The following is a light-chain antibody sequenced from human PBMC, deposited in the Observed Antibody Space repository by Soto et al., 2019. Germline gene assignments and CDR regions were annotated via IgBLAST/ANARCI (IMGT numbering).Light chain of an antibody. Sequence: QSALTQPASVSWSPGQSITISCTGTSSDIGGYNYVSWYQQHPGKAPKLMIYEVSNRPSGVSNRFSGSKSGNTASLTISGLQAEDEADYYCTSYTSSSTNYVFGTGTKLTVL. J-gene: IGLJ1*01. CDR2: EVS. V-gene: IGLV2-14*01. CDR1: SSDIGGYNY. CDR3: TSYTSSSTNYV.